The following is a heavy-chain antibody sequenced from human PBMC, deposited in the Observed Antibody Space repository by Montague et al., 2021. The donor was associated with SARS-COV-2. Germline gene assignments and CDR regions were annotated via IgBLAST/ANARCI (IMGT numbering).Heavy chain of an antibody. CDR2: IWYDGSNK. Sequence: SLRRSCEASGFTFSSYGMHWVRQAPGKGLEWVAVIWYDGSNKYYADSVKGRFTISRDNSKNTLYLQMNSLRAEDTAVYYCARDRVRAAAGTRYYFDYWGQGTLVTVSS. CDR1: GFTFSSYG. CDR3: ARDRVRAAAGTRYYFDY. V-gene: IGHV3-33*01. J-gene: IGHJ4*02. D-gene: IGHD6-13*01.